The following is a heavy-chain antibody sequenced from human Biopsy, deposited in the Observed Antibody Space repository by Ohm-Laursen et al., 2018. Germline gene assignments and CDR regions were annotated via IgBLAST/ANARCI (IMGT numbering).Heavy chain of an antibody. CDR1: GGSINGGSYY. J-gene: IGHJ5*02. CDR2: IYYSGNT. V-gene: IGHV4-61*01. CDR3: AREDYYTWFDP. D-gene: IGHD2/OR15-2a*01. Sequence: SETLSLTCTVSGGSINGGSYYWSWLRQPPGKGLEWIGYIYYSGNTHYNLSLKSRVTMSIDTSKNQFSLRLSSVTSADTAVYYCAREDYYTWFDPWGQGTLVTVSS.